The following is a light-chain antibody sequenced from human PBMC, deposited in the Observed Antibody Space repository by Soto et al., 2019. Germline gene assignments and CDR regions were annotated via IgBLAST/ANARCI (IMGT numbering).Light chain of an antibody. Sequence: EVVMTQSPATLSVSPGEGVTLSCRANQGIGDTLAWYQHKPGQTPRLLIYDTSTRATGIPARFSGSGSGTEFTLTISSLQSEDFVVYYCHQYNNWPLTFGGGIKVDIK. J-gene: IGKJ4*01. CDR1: QGIGDT. CDR2: DTS. V-gene: IGKV3-15*01. CDR3: HQYNNWPLT.